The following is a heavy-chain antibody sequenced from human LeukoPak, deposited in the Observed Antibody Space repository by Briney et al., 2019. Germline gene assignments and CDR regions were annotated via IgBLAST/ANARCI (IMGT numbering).Heavy chain of an antibody. J-gene: IGHJ4*02. CDR3: ARGGGGYTLYSFDY. V-gene: IGHV4-30-4*08. CDR2: IYFSGSR. D-gene: IGHD3-22*01. CDR1: GASIRSGDHH. Sequence: SETLSLTCSVSGASIRSGDHHWSWLRQSPGKGLEWIGYIYFSGSRSSNPSLRSRLTISVDTSKNQFSLKLNSVTAADTALYFCARGGGGYTLYSFDYWGQGALVTVSS.